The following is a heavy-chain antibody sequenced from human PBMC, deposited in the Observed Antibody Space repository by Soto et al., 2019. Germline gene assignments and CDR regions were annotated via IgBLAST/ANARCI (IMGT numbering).Heavy chain of an antibody. CDR3: ASGFGENYYGMDV. CDR1: GFNFTNYG. Sequence: GSLRLSCAASGFNFTNYGMSWVRQTPGKGLEWVSSISGSGRNTYYADSVKGWFTISRDNSKNTLYLQMSSLRVEDAAVYYCASGFGENYYGMDVWGQGTTVTVSS. CDR2: ISGSGRNT. D-gene: IGHD3-10*01. J-gene: IGHJ6*02. V-gene: IGHV3-23*01.